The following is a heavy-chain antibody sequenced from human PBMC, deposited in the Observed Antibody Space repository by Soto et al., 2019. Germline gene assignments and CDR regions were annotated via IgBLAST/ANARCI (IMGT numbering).Heavy chain of an antibody. V-gene: IGHV3-30-3*01. CDR2: ISYEGSNK. J-gene: IGHJ4*02. D-gene: IGHD6-13*01. CDR1: GFTFSSYA. CDR3: ASPKPPSIAAGVGDY. Sequence: QVQLVESGGGVVQPGRSLRLSCAASGFTFSSYAMHWVRQAPGKGLEWVAVISYEGSNKYYADSVKGRFTISRDNSKNTLYLQMNSLRAEDTAVYYCASPKPPSIAAGVGDYWGQGTLVTVSS.